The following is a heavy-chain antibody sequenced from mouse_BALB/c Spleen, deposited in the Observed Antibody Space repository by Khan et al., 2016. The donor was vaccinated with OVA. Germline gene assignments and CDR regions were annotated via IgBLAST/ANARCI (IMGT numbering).Heavy chain of an antibody. CDR3: ARRGLRWDFDY. Sequence: QVQLQQSGAELAKPGASVKLSCKASGYTFNNYWILWVKQRPGQGLEWIGYINPSTGYTEYNQNFKDKATLTADKSSSTAYMQLSSLTSEDSAVYDCARRGLRWDFDYWGQGTTLTVSS. V-gene: IGHV1-7*01. J-gene: IGHJ2*01. CDR1: GYTFNNYW. CDR2: INPSTGYT. D-gene: IGHD1-1*01.